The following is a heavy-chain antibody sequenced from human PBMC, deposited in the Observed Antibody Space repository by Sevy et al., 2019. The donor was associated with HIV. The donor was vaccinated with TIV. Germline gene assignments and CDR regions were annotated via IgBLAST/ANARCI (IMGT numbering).Heavy chain of an antibody. J-gene: IGHJ4*02. CDR1: GFNFNIYS. D-gene: IGHD2-8*01. CDR3: AREGCTRPHDY. Sequence: GGSLRLSCEASGFNFNIYSMSWVRQAPGKGLEWVSTLSFGCGKINHADSVQGRFTMSRDDSKKMVYLEMNSLRVEDTAIYYRAREGCTRPHDYWGQGTLVTVSS. CDR2: LSFGCGKI. V-gene: IGHV3-23*01.